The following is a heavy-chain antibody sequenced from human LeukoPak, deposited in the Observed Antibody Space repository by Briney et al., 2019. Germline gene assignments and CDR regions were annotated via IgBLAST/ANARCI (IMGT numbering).Heavy chain of an antibody. Sequence: ASVKVSCKASGYTFTSYYMHWVRQAPGQGLEWMGITNPSGGSTSYAQKFQGRVTMTRNTSISTAYMELSSLRSEDTAVYYCASLLDYGDYVPRPWGQGTLVTVSS. CDR1: GYTFTSYY. V-gene: IGHV1-46*01. J-gene: IGHJ5*02. CDR2: TNPSGGST. D-gene: IGHD4-17*01. CDR3: ASLLDYGDYVPRP.